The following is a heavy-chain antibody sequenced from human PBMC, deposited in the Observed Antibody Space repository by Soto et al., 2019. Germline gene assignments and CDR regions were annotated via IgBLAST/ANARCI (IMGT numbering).Heavy chain of an antibody. CDR2: ISYDGSNK. V-gene: IGHV3-30-3*01. CDR1: GFTFSSYA. J-gene: IGHJ5*02. Sequence: PGGSLRLSCAASGFTFSSYAMHWVRQAPGKGLEGVAVISYDGSNKYYADSVKGRFTISRDNSKNTLYLQMNSLRAEDTAVYYCARDPRGGSSWLPGWFDPWGQGTLVTVSS. D-gene: IGHD6-13*01. CDR3: ARDPRGGSSWLPGWFDP.